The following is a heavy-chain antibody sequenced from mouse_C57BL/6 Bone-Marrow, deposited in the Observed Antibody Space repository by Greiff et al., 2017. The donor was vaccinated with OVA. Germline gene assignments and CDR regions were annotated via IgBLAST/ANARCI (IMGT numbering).Heavy chain of an antibody. Sequence: EVHLVESEGGLVQPGSSMKLSCTASGFTFSDYYMAWVRQVPEKGLEWVANINYDGSSTYYLDSLKSRFIISRDNAKNILYLQMSSLKSEDTATYYCARDRGHWYFDVWGTGTTVTVSS. CDR3: ARDRGHWYFDV. CDR1: GFTFSDYY. CDR2: INYDGSST. V-gene: IGHV5-16*01. D-gene: IGHD3-1*01. J-gene: IGHJ1*03.